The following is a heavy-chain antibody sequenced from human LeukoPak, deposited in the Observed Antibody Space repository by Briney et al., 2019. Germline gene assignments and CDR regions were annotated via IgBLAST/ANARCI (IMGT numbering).Heavy chain of an antibody. J-gene: IGHJ4*02. CDR1: GFTVSSNY. D-gene: IGHD3-22*01. Sequence: PGGSLRLSCAASGFTVSSNYMSWVRQAPGEGLEWVSVIYSGGSTYYADSVKGRFTISRDNSKNTLYLQMNSLRAEDTAVYYCAIRYYDSSGYPFDYWGQGTLVTVSS. V-gene: IGHV3-53*01. CDR3: AIRYYDSSGYPFDY. CDR2: IYSGGST.